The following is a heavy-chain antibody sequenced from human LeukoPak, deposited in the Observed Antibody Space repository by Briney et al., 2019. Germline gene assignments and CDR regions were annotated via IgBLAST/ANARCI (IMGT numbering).Heavy chain of an antibody. D-gene: IGHD3-10*01. CDR1: GFTFSSYG. CDR2: IWYDGSNK. V-gene: IGHV3-33*01. Sequence: GGSLRLSCAASGFTFSSYGMHWVRQAPGKGLEWAAVIWYDGSNKYYADSVKGRFTISRDNSKNTLYLQMNSLRAEDTAVYYCARGVPQWFGESPPLCYWGQGTLVTVS. CDR3: ARGVPQWFGESPPLCY. J-gene: IGHJ4*02.